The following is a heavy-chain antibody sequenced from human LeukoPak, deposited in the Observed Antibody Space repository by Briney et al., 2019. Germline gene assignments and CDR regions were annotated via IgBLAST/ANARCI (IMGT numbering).Heavy chain of an antibody. D-gene: IGHD6-6*01. J-gene: IGHJ4*02. Sequence: GGSLRLSCAASGFTFSSYWMSWVRQAPGEGLEWVANIKQGGTEKYYMDSVKGRFSISRDNAKNSLYLQMNALRAEDTAVYYCARDVRPDYWGQGTLVTAST. CDR3: ARDVRPDY. CDR2: IKQGGTEK. V-gene: IGHV3-7*04. CDR1: GFTFSSYW.